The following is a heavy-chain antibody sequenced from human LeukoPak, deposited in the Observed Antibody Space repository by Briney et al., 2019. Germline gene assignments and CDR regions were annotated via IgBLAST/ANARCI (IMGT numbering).Heavy chain of an antibody. D-gene: IGHD3-22*01. V-gene: IGHV4-34*01. CDR3: ARFDDSSGYHPQYYFDY. CDR1: GGSFSGYY. CDR2: INHSGST. Sequence: SETLSLTCAVYGGSFSGYYWRWIRQPPGKGLEWIGEINHSGSTNYNPSLKSRVTISVDTSKNQFSLKLSSVTAADTAVHYYARFDDSSGYHPQYYFDYWGQGTLVTVSS. J-gene: IGHJ4*02.